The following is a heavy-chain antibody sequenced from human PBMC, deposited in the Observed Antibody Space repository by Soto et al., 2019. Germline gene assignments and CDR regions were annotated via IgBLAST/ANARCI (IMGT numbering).Heavy chain of an antibody. CDR2: TSYAGSHT. J-gene: IGHJ4*02. Sequence: GGSLRLSCVASGGLFDNYALHWVRQAPGKGLEWVALTSYAGSHTYYADSVKGRFTISRDSSKNTLYLQMNNLRPEDTAVFYCAREVSRGYDYWGQGTLVTVSS. V-gene: IGHV3-30*14. CDR3: AREVSRGYDY. D-gene: IGHD2-8*01. CDR1: GGLFDNYA.